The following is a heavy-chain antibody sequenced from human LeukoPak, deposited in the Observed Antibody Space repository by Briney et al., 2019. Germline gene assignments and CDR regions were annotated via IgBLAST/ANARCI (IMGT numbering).Heavy chain of an antibody. CDR1: GGSISSYY. J-gene: IGHJ4*02. CDR2: IYTSGST. D-gene: IGHD3-22*01. V-gene: IGHV4-4*07. Sequence: SETLSLTCTVSGGSISSYYWSWIRQPAGKGLEWIGRIYTSGSTNYNPSLKSRVTMSVDTSKNQFSLKLSSVTAADTAVYYCARAKYYYDSSGYYLPYYFDYWGQGTLVTVSS. CDR3: ARAKYYYDSSGYYLPYYFDY.